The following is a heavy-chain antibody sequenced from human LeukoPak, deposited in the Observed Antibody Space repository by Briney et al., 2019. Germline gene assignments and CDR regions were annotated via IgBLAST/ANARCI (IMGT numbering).Heavy chain of an antibody. V-gene: IGHV3-11*04. D-gene: IGHD3-10*01. CDR3: ARDAEDYYGSGSYYNPPLDY. CDR2: ISSSGSTI. Sequence: VGSLRPSCAASGFTFSDYYMSWIRQAPGKGPEWVSYISSSGSTIYYADSVKGRFTISRDNAKNSLYLQMNSLRAEDTAVYYCARDAEDYYGSGSYYNPPLDYWGQGTLVTVSS. CDR1: GFTFSDYY. J-gene: IGHJ4*02.